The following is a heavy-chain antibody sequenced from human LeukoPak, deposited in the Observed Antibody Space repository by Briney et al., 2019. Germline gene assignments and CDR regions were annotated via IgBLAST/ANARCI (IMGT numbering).Heavy chain of an antibody. Sequence: SETLSLTCTVSGGSISSYYWSWIRQPPGKGLEWIGCIYYSGSTNYNPSLKSRVTISVDTSKNLFSLKLSSVTAADTAVYYCARDSTPNTYCGGDCPGGAFDIWGQGTMVTVSS. CDR3: ARDSTPNTYCGGDCPGGAFDI. CDR2: IYYSGST. J-gene: IGHJ3*02. D-gene: IGHD2-21*02. CDR1: GGSISSYY. V-gene: IGHV4-59*01.